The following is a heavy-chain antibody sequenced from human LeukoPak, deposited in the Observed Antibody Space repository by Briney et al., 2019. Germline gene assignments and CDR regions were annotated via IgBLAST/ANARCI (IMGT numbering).Heavy chain of an antibody. CDR2: ISWNGVST. Sequence: GGSLRLSCAASGFTFSIYSMNWVRQAPGKGLEWVSLISWNGVSTYYADSVKGRFTISRDNSKNSLYLEMNSLRTEDTALYYCAKERGYSGYFDYWGQGALVTVSS. D-gene: IGHD2-15*01. V-gene: IGHV3-43*01. CDR3: AKERGYSGYFDY. CDR1: GFTFSIYS. J-gene: IGHJ4*02.